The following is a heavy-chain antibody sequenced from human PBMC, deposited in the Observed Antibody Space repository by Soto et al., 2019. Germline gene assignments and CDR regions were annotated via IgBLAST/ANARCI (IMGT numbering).Heavy chain of an antibody. Sequence: GGSLRLSCAASGFTFSSFAMSWVRQAPGKGLEWVSAIGSRGDSTYYADSVKGRFTISRDNSKNTLYLQMNSLRAEDTAVYYCAKDLIYGYNSGRPFDSWGRGTLVTVSS. CDR2: IGSRGDST. D-gene: IGHD6-19*01. CDR3: AKDLIYGYNSGRPFDS. J-gene: IGHJ4*02. V-gene: IGHV3-23*01. CDR1: GFTFSSFA.